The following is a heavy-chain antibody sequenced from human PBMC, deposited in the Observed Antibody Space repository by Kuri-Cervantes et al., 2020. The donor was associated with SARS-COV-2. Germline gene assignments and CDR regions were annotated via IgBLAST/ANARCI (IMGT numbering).Heavy chain of an antibody. CDR2: INPNGGT. CDR1: GGTFTDYY. CDR3: ARNRRTGGYSFGFDL. Sequence: ASVKVSCKASGGTFTDYYMHWVRQAPGQGPEWMGWINPNGGTNSAQKFQGRVTMTRDTSTSTVRMELSRLRFDDTAVFYCARNRRTGGYSFGFDLWGQGTLVTVSS. D-gene: IGHD5-18*01. V-gene: IGHV1-2*02. J-gene: IGHJ4*02.